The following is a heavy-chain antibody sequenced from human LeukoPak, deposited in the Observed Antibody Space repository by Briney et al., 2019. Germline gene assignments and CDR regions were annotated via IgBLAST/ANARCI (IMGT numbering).Heavy chain of an antibody. CDR1: EYTFTDYY. CDR3: ARDATFDI. V-gene: IGHV1-2*02. CDR2: INPNSGAT. Sequence: ASVKVSCKASEYTFTDYYMHWVRQAPGHGLAWMGWINPNSGATNYAQKFQDRVTMTGDKSITTADMELSRLRSDDTAVYYCARDATFDIWGQGTMVTVSS. J-gene: IGHJ3*02.